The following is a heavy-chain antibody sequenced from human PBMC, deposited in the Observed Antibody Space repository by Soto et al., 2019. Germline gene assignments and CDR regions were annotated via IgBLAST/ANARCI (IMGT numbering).Heavy chain of an antibody. CDR3: ARVRGSSWYNWFDL. D-gene: IGHD6-13*01. Sequence: SVKVSCKASGGAFNSSGISWVRQAPGQGLAWMGGIIPLFGTTNYARKLQGRVTITADESTSTVYMDLSSLTFDDTAVYYCARVRGSSWYNWFDLWGQGTLVTVSS. CDR2: IIPLFGTT. V-gene: IGHV1-69*13. CDR1: GGAFNSSG. J-gene: IGHJ5*02.